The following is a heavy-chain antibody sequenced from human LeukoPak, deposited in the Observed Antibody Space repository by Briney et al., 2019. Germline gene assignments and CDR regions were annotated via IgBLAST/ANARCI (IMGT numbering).Heavy chain of an antibody. CDR2: IWYDGSNK. CDR1: GFTFSSYG. D-gene: IGHD5-12*01. CDR3: ARDSGYDRRFDY. V-gene: IGHV3-33*01. Sequence: GGSLRLSCAASGFTFSSYGMHWVRQAPGKGLEWVAVIWYDGSNKYYADSVKGRFTTSRDNSKNTLYLQMNSLRAEDTAVYYCARDSGYDRRFDYWGQGTLVTVSS. J-gene: IGHJ4*02.